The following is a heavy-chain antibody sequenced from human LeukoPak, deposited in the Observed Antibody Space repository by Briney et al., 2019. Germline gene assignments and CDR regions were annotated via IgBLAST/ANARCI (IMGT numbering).Heavy chain of an antibody. CDR3: ARETIAVAGTPIDY. D-gene: IGHD6-19*01. V-gene: IGHV1-2*02. CDR1: GYTFTSYY. CDR2: INPNSGGT. Sequence: ASVKVSCKASGYTFTSYYMHWVRQAPGQGLEWMGWINPNSGGTNYAQKFQGRVTMTRDTSISTAYMELSRLRSDDTAVYYCARETIAVAGTPIDYWGQGTLVTVSS. J-gene: IGHJ4*02.